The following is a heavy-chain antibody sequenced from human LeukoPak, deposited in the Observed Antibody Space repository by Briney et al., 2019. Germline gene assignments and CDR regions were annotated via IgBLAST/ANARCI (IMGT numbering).Heavy chain of an antibody. CDR2: ISSSGSTI. CDR1: GFTFSDYY. D-gene: IGHD6-13*01. CDR3: ARKIAAAGSSDPSSFEP. Sequence: GGSLRLSCAASGFTFSDYYMSWIRQAPGKGLEWVSYISSSGSTIYYADSVKGRFTISRDNAKKSVYLQMNSLRAEDTAVSYCARKIAAAGSSDPSSFEPWGQGTLVTVSS. J-gene: IGHJ5*02. V-gene: IGHV3-11*01.